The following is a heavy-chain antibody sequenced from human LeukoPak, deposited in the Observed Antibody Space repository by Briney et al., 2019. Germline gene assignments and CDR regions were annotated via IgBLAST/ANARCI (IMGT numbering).Heavy chain of an antibody. J-gene: IGHJ4*02. CDR1: GDSVSSNSAA. CDR3: ARGSSWYMASQGTFDY. Sequence: SQTLSLTCAISGDSVSSNSAAWNWIRQSPSRGLEWLGRTYYRFKWYNDYAVSVKSRITINPDTSKNQFSLQLNSVTPEDTAVCYCARGSSWYMASQGTFDYWGQGTLVTVSS. V-gene: IGHV6-1*01. CDR2: TYYRFKWYN. D-gene: IGHD6-13*01.